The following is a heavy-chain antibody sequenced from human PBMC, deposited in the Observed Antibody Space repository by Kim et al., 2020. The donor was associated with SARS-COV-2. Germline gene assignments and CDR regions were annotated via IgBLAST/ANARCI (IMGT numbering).Heavy chain of an antibody. CDR3: AKPRGGSLVWFDY. CDR1: GFTFSSYG. Sequence: GGSLRLSCAASGFTFSSYGMHWVRQAPGKGLEWVAVISYDGSNKYYADSVKGRFTISRDNSKNTLYLQMNSLRAEDTAVYYCAKPRGGSLVWFDYWGQGTLVTVSS. CDR2: ISYDGSNK. J-gene: IGHJ4*02. V-gene: IGHV3-30*18. D-gene: IGHD2-15*01.